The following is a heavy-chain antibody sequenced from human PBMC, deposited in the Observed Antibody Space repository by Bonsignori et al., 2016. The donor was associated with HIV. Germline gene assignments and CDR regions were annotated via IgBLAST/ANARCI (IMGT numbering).Heavy chain of an antibody. CDR3: ARRVRDIGVVPEAIDTEYYYYYMDV. CDR2: IYYKWGTP. V-gene: IGHV4-39*07. D-gene: IGHD2-2*02. CDR1: GGSISSSNYY. J-gene: IGHJ6*03. Sequence: SETLSLTCTVSGGSISSSNYYWGWIRHPPGKGLEWIGGIYYKWGTPNHNPSLKSRVTISLDASKNQFSLNLSSVTAADTAVYYCARRVRDIGVVPEAIDTEYYYYYMDVWGTGTTVTVSS.